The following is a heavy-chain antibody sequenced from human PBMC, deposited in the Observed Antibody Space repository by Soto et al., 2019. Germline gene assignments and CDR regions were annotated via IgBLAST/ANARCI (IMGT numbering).Heavy chain of an antibody. CDR3: AKDTVAIRSFYFDS. Sequence: EVQLVESGGGLAQPGGSLRLSCTVSGFNFNNYDMYWVRQVAGKGLEWVSGIGAAGDPYYAASVKGRFTISRENAKNTLYLQMHSLGVEDTAVYFCAKDTVAIRSFYFDSWAQGTLVTVSS. D-gene: IGHD2-21*01. V-gene: IGHV3-13*05. J-gene: IGHJ4*02. CDR1: GFNFNNYD. CDR2: IGAAGDP.